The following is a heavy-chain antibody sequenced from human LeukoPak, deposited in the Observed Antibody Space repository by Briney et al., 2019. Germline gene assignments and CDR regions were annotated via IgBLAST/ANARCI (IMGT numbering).Heavy chain of an antibody. CDR3: ARDARRQQLPLLDY. Sequence: GGSLRLSCAASGFTFSNYEMNWVRQAPGKGLEWVSYINSGGGTIYYADSVKGRFTISRDNAKNSLYLQMNSLRAEDTAIYYCARDARRQQLPLLDYWGQGTLVTVSS. D-gene: IGHD5-24*01. CDR2: INSGGGTI. V-gene: IGHV3-48*03. CDR1: GFTFSNYE. J-gene: IGHJ4*02.